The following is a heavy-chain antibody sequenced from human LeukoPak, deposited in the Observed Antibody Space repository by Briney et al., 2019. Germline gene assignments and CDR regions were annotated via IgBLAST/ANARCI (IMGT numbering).Heavy chain of an antibody. D-gene: IGHD6-13*01. CDR3: ARAYSSSWFDY. J-gene: IGHJ4*02. V-gene: IGHV6-1*01. CDR1: GDSVSSNSVA. CDR2: TYYRSKWYN. Sequence: SQTLSLTCAISGDSVSSNSVAWNWIRQSPSRGLEWLGKTYYRSKWYNDNAVSVKSRITINPDTSKNQFSLQLNSVTREDTAVYYCARAYSSSWFDYWGQGTLVTVSS.